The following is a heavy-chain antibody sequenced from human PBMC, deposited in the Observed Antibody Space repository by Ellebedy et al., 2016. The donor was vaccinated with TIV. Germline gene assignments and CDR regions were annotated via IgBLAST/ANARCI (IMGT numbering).Heavy chain of an antibody. V-gene: IGHV4-4*07. Sequence: SETLSLXCTVSNASAASFSSYYWSWIRQPAGKGLEWMGRIFMSGTTTYNPSLKSRLTMSIDTSKTQFSLTLHSVTVADVAVYFCARLKQSRDRSHWYFDLWGRGTLVTVSS. CDR3: ARLKQSRDRSHWYFDL. D-gene: IGHD1-14*01. CDR1: NASAASFSSYY. CDR2: IFMSGTT. J-gene: IGHJ2*01.